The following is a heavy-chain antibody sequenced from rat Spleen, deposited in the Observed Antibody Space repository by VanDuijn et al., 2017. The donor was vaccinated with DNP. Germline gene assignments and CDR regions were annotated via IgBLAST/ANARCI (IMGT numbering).Heavy chain of an antibody. Sequence: EVQLVESGGDLVQPGRSLKLSCVASGFTFNNYWMTWIRQVPGKGLEWVASITSSGGNTYYPDSVKGRFTISRDNAKNTLYLQMNSLRSEDTATYFCATHSFTSGITTAFGSWGQGTQVTVSS. CDR3: ATHSFTSGITTAFGS. CDR1: GFTFNNYW. V-gene: IGHV5-31*01. J-gene: IGHJ3*01. CDR2: ITSSGGNT. D-gene: IGHD1-11*01.